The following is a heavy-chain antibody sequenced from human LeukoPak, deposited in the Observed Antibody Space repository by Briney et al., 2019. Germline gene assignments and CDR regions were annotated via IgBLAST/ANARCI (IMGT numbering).Heavy chain of an antibody. CDR2: INPNSGGT. V-gene: IGHV1-2*02. J-gene: IGHJ6*03. CDR3: ARDGYSSSSYYYMDV. Sequence: ASVTVSCKSSGYTFTGYYMHWARQAPGQGLEWMGWINPNSGGTNYAQKFQGRVTMTRDTSISTAYMELSRLGSDDTAVYYCARDGYSSSSYYYMDVWGKGTTVTVSS. D-gene: IGHD6-6*01. CDR1: GYTFTGYY.